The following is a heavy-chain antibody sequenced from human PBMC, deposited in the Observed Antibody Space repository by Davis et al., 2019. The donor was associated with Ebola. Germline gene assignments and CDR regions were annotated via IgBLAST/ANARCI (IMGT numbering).Heavy chain of an antibody. CDR2: IYHSGRT. CDR3: ARRRYTSGLNAFDV. J-gene: IGHJ3*01. D-gene: IGHD6-19*01. CDR1: GGSISRSSSY. Sequence: SETLSLTCSVSGGSISRSSSYWGWIRQPPGKGLEYIASIYHSGRTFYNPSLKSRVTISVDMSKNHFSLKLSSVTAADTAVYYCARRRYTSGLNAFDVWGQGTMVTVSS. V-gene: IGHV4-39*02.